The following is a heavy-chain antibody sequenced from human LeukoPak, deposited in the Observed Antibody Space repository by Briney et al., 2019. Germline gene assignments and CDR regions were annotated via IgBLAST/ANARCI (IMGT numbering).Heavy chain of an antibody. CDR1: GYTFTDQY. V-gene: IGHV1-69-2*01. Sequence: ASVKVSCKVSGYTFTDQYIHWVRQAPGKGLEWMGLLDPENSETTYAEKFQGKVSMTADPSTDTAYMEVPSLRSGDTAVYYCAIPADVSAGSLGHWGQGTVVTVSS. J-gene: IGHJ4*02. CDR3: AIPADVSAGSLGH. D-gene: IGHD3/OR15-3a*01. CDR2: LDPENSET.